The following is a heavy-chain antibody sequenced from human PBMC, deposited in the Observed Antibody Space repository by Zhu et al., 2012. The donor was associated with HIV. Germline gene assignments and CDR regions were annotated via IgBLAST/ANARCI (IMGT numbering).Heavy chain of an antibody. V-gene: IGHV4-59*11. D-gene: IGHD1-1*01. Sequence: QVQLQESGPQLVKPSETLSLTCTVPGGSMSSHYWNWVRQPPGKGLQWIGYMYSSGSTKYNFSLKSRVAISLDMSKNQFSLTLGSVTTADTAVYYCARSVKGQLVFDSWGQGALVTVSS. CDR3: ARSVKGQLVFDS. CDR2: MYSSGST. CDR1: GGSMSSHY. J-gene: IGHJ4*02.